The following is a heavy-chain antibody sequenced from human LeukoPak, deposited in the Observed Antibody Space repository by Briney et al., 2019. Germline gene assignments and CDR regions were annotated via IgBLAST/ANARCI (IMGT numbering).Heavy chain of an antibody. J-gene: IGHJ6*02. CDR3: ARGRREPLYYYYYGMDV. CDR1: GGSISSYY. Sequence: PSETLSLTCTVSGGSISSYYWSWIRQPPGKGLEWIGEINHSGSTNYNPSLKSRVTISVDTSKNQFSLKLSSVTAADTAVYYCARGRREPLYYYYYGMDVWGQGTTVTVSS. CDR2: INHSGST. V-gene: IGHV4-34*01.